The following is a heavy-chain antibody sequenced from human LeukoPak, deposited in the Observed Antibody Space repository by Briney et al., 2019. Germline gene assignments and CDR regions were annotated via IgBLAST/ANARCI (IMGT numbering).Heavy chain of an antibody. CDR1: GFTFSSYA. CDR3: ANQTFTIAVAAIDY. Sequence: GGSLRLSCAASGFTFSSYAMSWVRQAPGKGLEWVSAISGSGGSTYYADSVKGRFTISRDNSKNTLYLQMNSLRAEDAAVYYCANQTFTIAVAAIDYWAQGTLVTVAS. J-gene: IGHJ4*02. CDR2: ISGSGGST. D-gene: IGHD6-19*01. V-gene: IGHV3-23*01.